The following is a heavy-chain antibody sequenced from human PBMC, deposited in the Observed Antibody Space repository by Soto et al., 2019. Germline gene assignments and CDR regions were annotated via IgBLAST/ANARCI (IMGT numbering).Heavy chain of an antibody. J-gene: IGHJ4*02. CDR1: GFTFSSYW. D-gene: IGHD6-19*01. CDR2: IDTAESIT. Sequence: GSLRLSCAASGFTFSSYWMHWVRQTPGKGLEWVSRIDTAESITPYADAVEGRFTISRDNAKNTLYLQMNSLRTDDTAVYYCARDQTVTGPSTFDYCGQGTLVTVSS. V-gene: IGHV3-74*01. CDR3: ARDQTVTGPSTFDY.